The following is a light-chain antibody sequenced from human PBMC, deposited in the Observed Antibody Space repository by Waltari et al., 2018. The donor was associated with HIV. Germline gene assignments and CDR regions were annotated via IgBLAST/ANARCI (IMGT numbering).Light chain of an antibody. CDR3: QVWDMNTDHVL. CDR2: DDT. CDR1: KIARKR. J-gene: IGLJ2*01. V-gene: IGLV3-21*02. Sequence: SSVLTQPPSLSVAPGQTARIACVGTKIARKRVHWPPPKPGQPPVLVVYDDTDRPSGIPERFSGSNSGNTATLTISRVEAGDEADYYCQVWDMNTDHVLFGGGTKLTVL.